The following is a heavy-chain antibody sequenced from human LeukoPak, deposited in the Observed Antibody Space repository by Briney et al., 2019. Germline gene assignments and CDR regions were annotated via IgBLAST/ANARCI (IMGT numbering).Heavy chain of an antibody. V-gene: IGHV1-46*01. Sequence: GASVKVSCKASGYTFTDYYVHWVRQAPGLGLEWMGIINPLRGITIYAQKFQGRVTMTSDTSTNTVYMELSSLISEDTAVYYCTRTIGYRPVAGLKEKWFDPWGQGTLVTVSS. D-gene: IGHD6-19*01. CDR3: TRTIGYRPVAGLKEKWFDP. CDR1: GYTFTDYY. J-gene: IGHJ5*02. CDR2: INPLRGIT.